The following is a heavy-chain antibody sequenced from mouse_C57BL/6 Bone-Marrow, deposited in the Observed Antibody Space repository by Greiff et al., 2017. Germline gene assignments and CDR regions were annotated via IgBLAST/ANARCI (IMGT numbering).Heavy chain of an antibody. CDR1: GFTFSSYG. CDR3: AREGFDY. V-gene: IGHV5-6*01. Sequence: EVMLVESGGDLVKPGGSLKLSCAASGFTFSSYGMSWVRQTPDKRLEWVATISSGGSYTYYPDSVKGRFTISRDKAKNTLYLQMSSLKSEDTAMYYCAREGFDYWGQGTTLTVSS. J-gene: IGHJ2*01. CDR2: ISSGGSYT.